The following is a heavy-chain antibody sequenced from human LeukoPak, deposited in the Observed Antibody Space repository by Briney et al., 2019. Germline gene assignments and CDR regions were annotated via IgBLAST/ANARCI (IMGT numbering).Heavy chain of an antibody. Sequence: GASVTVSFTASVYTFNTYGISWVRQAPGQGLEWMGWMSVYSGDTKYAQKLQGRVTMTTDTSTSTAYMELRSLTSDDTDIYYCARDDGIGSGSYSFDYWGQGTLVTVSS. V-gene: IGHV1-18*01. CDR3: ARDDGIGSGSYSFDY. CDR2: MSVYSGDT. D-gene: IGHD3-10*01. CDR1: VYTFNTYG. J-gene: IGHJ4*02.